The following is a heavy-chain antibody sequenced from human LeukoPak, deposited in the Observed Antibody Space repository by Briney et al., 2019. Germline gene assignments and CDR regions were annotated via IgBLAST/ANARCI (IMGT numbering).Heavy chain of an antibody. CDR2: IYHSGST. CDR3: AREGGGSSSVNWFDP. CDR1: GYSISSGYY. V-gene: IGHV4-38-2*02. D-gene: IGHD6-13*01. Sequence: SETLPLTCTVSGYSISSGYYWGWIRQPPGKGLEWIGSIYHSGSTYYNPSLKSRVTISVDTSKNQFPLKLSSVTAADTAVYYCAREGGGSSSVNWFDPWGQGTLVTVSS. J-gene: IGHJ5*02.